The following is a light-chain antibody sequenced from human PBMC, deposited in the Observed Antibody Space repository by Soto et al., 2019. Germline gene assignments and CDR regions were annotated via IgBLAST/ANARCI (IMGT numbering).Light chain of an antibody. CDR1: QSVSID. Sequence: EIVMTQSPATLSGSPGEKATLSCRASQSVSIDLAWYQQTPGQAPRRLIYGASTRATGIPVRFSGIASGTEFTLTIRSLQSEDFAVYYGQQYYDWPSLTFGGGTKVDIK. V-gene: IGKV3-15*01. CDR2: GAS. J-gene: IGKJ4*01. CDR3: QQYYDWPSLT.